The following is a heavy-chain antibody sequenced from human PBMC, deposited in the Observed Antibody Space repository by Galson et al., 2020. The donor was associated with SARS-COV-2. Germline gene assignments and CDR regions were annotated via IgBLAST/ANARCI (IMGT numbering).Heavy chain of an antibody. CDR2: ISYDGSNK. D-gene: IGHD2-8*01. Sequence: GESLKISCAASGFTFSSYAMHWVRQAPGQGLAWVAVISYDGSNKYYADSVKGRFTISRDNSKNTLYLQMNSLRAEDTAVYYCARELSYYGMDVWGQGTTVTVSS. V-gene: IGHV3-30*04. CDR1: GFTFSSYA. J-gene: IGHJ6*02. CDR3: ARELSYYGMDV.